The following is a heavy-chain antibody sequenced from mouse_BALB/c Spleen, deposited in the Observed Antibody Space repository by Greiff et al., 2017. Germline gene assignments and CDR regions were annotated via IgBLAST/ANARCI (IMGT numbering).Heavy chain of an antibody. V-gene: IGHV1-87*01. CDR2: IYPGDGDT. J-gene: IGHJ2*01. Sequence: VQLQQSGAELARPGASVKLSCKASGYTFTSYWMQWVKQRPGQGLEWIGAIYPGDGDTRYTQKFKGKATLTADKSSSTAYMQLSSLASEDTAVYYCARRGGGYYPSYWGQGTTLTVSS. CDR3: ARRGGGYYPSY. D-gene: IGHD2-3*01. CDR1: GYTFTSYW.